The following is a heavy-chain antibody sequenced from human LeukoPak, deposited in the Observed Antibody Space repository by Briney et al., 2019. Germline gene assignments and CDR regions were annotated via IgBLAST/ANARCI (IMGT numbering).Heavy chain of an antibody. CDR3: ARVVYSGSWGYFDY. D-gene: IGHD3-10*01. Sequence: SETLSPTCTVSGGSMSTYYWSWIRQSPGKGLEWIGYIYYSGSTSYNPSLKSRLTISIDTSKTQFYLKLSSVTAADTAVYYCARVVYSGSWGYFDYWGQGILVTVSS. CDR1: GGSMSTYY. CDR2: IYYSGST. V-gene: IGHV4-59*01. J-gene: IGHJ4*02.